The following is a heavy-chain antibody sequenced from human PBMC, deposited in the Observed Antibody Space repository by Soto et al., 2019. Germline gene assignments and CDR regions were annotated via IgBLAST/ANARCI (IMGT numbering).Heavy chain of an antibody. V-gene: IGHV1-2*04. CDR1: GYIFTGYY. D-gene: IGHD2-8*01. CDR3: ARGLRYCTNGVCSNFDY. J-gene: IGHJ4*02. CDR2: INPNSGGT. Sequence: ASVKVSCKASGYIFTGYYMHWVRQAPGQGLEWMGWINPNSGGTNYAQKFQGWVTMTRDTSISTAYMELSRLRSDDTAVYYCARGLRYCTNGVCSNFDYWGQGTLVTVSS.